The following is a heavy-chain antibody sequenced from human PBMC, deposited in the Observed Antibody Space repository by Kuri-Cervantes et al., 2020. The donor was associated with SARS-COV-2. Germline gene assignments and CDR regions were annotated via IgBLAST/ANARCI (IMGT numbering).Heavy chain of an antibody. CDR2: ISYDGGNK. V-gene: IGHV3-30-3*01. Sequence: GESLKISCAASGFTFSSYAMHWVRQAPGKGLEWVAVISYDGGNKYYADSVKGRFTISRDNSKNTLYLQMNSLRAEDTAVYYCARVKYSSGWYSYYYGMDVWGQGTTVTVSS. D-gene: IGHD6-19*01. CDR1: GFTFSSYA. CDR3: ARVKYSSGWYSYYYGMDV. J-gene: IGHJ6*02.